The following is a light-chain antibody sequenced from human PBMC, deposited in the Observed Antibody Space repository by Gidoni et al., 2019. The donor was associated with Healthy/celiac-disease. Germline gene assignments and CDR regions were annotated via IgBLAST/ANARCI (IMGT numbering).Light chain of an antibody. J-gene: IGLJ1*01. CDR2: DDS. V-gene: IGLV3-21*02. CDR1: NIGSKS. Sequence: SYVLTLPPSVSVAPGPTARITCGGNNIGSKSVHWYQQKPGQAPVLVVYDDSDRPSGSPERFSGSNSGNTATLTISRVEAGDEADYYCQVWDSSSDHPYVFGTGTKVTVL. CDR3: QVWDSSSDHPYV.